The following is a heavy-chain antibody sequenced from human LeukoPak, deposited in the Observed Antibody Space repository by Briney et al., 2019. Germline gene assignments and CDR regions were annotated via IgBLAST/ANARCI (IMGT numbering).Heavy chain of an antibody. CDR2: IYPGDSDT. Sequence: GESLKISCKGSGYSFTSYWIGWVRQMPGKGLEWMGIIYPGDSDTRYSPSFQGQVTISAEKSISTAYLQWSSLQSSDTAMYYCARLARGWSGIFDVWGQGTMVTVS. CDR1: GYSFTSYW. J-gene: IGHJ3*01. CDR3: ARLARGWSGIFDV. V-gene: IGHV5-51*01. D-gene: IGHD6-19*01.